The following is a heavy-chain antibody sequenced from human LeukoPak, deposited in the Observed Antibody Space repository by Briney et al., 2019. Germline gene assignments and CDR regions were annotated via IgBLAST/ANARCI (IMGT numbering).Heavy chain of an antibody. V-gene: IGHV3-23*01. D-gene: IGHD1-1*01. Sequence: PGVSLRLSCAASGFTFSTYVMSWVRQAPGKGLEWVSAISGSGGRTYYADSVKGRFTISRDNSKNTLYLQMNSLGADDTAVYYCAKGNWRYFDYWGQGTLVTVS. CDR1: GFTFSTYV. J-gene: IGHJ4*02. CDR3: AKGNWRYFDY. CDR2: ISGSGGRT.